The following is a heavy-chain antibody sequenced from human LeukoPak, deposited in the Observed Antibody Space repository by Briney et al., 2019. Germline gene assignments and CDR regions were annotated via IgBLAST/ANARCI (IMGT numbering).Heavy chain of an antibody. J-gene: IGHJ4*02. CDR1: GFTFSGYW. D-gene: IGHD4-17*01. CDR3: AREDNYGGGFGY. Sequence: GGSLRLSGAASGFTFSGYWMSWVRQAPGKGMEWVANIKQDGSEKYYVDSVKGRFTISRDNAKNSLYLQINSLIAEDTAVYYCAREDNYGGGFGYWGQGTLVTVSS. V-gene: IGHV3-7*01. CDR2: IKQDGSEK.